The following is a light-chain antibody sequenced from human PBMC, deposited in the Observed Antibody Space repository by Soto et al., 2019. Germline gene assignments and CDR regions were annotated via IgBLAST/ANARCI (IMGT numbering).Light chain of an antibody. CDR1: SSNIGSNT. V-gene: IGLV1-44*01. CDR3: AAWDDSLSGVV. CDR2: SND. J-gene: IGLJ3*02. Sequence: QSVLTQPPSASGTPGQGVTISCSGGSSNIGSNTVTWYQHLPGTAPKLLIYSNDQRPSGVPDRFSGSKSGTSASLAISGLRTEDEAQYYCAAWDDSLSGVVFGGGTKLTVL.